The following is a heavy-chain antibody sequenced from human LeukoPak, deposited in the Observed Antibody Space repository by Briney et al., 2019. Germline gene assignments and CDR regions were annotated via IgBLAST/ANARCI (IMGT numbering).Heavy chain of an antibody. V-gene: IGHV3-7*01. D-gene: IGHD4-17*01. CDR3: VKASRASAVT. J-gene: IGHJ5*02. CDR1: GITFRLYW. CDR2: IKQDGSET. Sequence: PGGSLRLSCAASGITFRLYWMNWVRQAPGKGLECVANIKQDGSETYYVDSVKGRFTISRDNAKNSLYLQMNNLRAEDTAVYYCVKASRASAVTWGQGTLVTVSS.